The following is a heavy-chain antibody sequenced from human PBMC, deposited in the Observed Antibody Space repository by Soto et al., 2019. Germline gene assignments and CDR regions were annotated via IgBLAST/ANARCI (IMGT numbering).Heavy chain of an antibody. Sequence: GGSLRLSCAASGFTFSSYGIHWVRQAPGKGLEWVAVIWYDGSNKYYADSVKGRFTISRDNSKNTLYLQMNSLRAEDTAVYYCARDYYDSSGFSYYYYYGMDVWGQGTTVTVSS. CDR1: GFTFSSYG. CDR2: IWYDGSNK. D-gene: IGHD3-22*01. V-gene: IGHV3-33*01. J-gene: IGHJ6*02. CDR3: ARDYYDSSGFSYYYYYGMDV.